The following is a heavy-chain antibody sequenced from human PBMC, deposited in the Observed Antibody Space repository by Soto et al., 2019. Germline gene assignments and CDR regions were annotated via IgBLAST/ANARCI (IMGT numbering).Heavy chain of an antibody. CDR3: AREVGVVPAAIRRYYYYGMDV. D-gene: IGHD2-2*02. V-gene: IGHV4-59*01. CDR1: GGSIGSYY. CDR2: IYYSGST. J-gene: IGHJ6*02. Sequence: PSETLSLTCTVSGGSIGSYYWSWIRQPPGKGREWIGYIYYSGSTNYNPSLKSRVTISVDTSKNQFSLKLSSVTAADTAVYYCAREVGVVPAAIRRYYYYGMDVWGQGTTVTSP.